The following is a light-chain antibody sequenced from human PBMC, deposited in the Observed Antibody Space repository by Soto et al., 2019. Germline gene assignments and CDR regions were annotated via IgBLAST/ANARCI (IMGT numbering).Light chain of an antibody. Sequence: EIVMTQSPATLSVSPGERATLSCRASQSVSSKLAWFQQKPGQAPSLLIYGVSTRAIGVPVRFSGSGSGTEFTLTINSLQSEDFAVYYCQQYNNWPWTFGQGTKVEIK. CDR1: QSVSSK. J-gene: IGKJ1*01. V-gene: IGKV3-15*01. CDR2: GVS. CDR3: QQYNNWPWT.